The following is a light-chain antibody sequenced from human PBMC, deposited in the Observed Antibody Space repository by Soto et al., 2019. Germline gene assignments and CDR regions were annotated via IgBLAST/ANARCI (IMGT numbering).Light chain of an antibody. Sequence: QSVLTQQPSVSGAPGQRVTISCTGRSSNIGAGYDVHWYQQLPGTAPKLLIYGNSNRPSGVPDRFSGSKSGTSASLAITGLQAEDEADYYCQSYDSSLSGSVVFGAGTKLTVL. CDR3: QSYDSSLSGSVV. J-gene: IGLJ2*01. CDR1: SSNIGAGYD. CDR2: GNS. V-gene: IGLV1-40*01.